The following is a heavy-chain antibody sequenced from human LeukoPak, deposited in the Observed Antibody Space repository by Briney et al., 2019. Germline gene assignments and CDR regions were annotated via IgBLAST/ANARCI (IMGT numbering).Heavy chain of an antibody. J-gene: IGHJ4*02. CDR1: GFTFGAYY. V-gene: IGHV3-11*03. CDR3: ARRESSSWYFVDY. D-gene: IGHD6-13*01. CDR2: ISGSGSYT. Sequence: GGSLRLSCAASGFTFGAYYMSWIRQAPGKGLEWVSYISGSGSYTSYADSVKGRFTIPRDNAKNSLYLQMNSLRAEDTAVYYCARRESSSWYFVDYWGQGTLVTVSS.